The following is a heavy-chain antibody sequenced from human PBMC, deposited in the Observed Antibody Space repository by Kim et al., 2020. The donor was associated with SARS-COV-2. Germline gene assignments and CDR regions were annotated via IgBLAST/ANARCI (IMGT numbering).Heavy chain of an antibody. J-gene: IGHJ4*02. V-gene: IGHV3-48*02. CDR2: IGGRDGTI. Sequence: GGSLRLSCAAYGFTLRNYNMNWVRQIQGKGLQWLAYIGGRDGTIDYLDSVRGRFTISRDNAKNSLYMEMNSLRDEDTAVCYCVRGPGLGTYAGLWGQGAL. CDR3: VRGPGLGTYAGL. D-gene: IGHD3-10*01. CDR1: GFTLRNYN.